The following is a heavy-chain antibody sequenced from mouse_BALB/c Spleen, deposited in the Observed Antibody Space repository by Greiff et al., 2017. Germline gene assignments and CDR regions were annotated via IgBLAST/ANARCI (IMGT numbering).Heavy chain of an antibody. D-gene: IGHD1-1*02. CDR1: GYTFTSYW. V-gene: IGHV1S81*02. CDR3: ARVVGTGAMDY. Sequence: VQLQQSGAELVKPGASVKLSCKASGYTFTSYWMHWVKQRPGQGLEWIGEINPSNGRTNYNEKFKSKATLTVDKSSSTAYMQLSSLTSEDSAVYYCARVVGTGAMDYWGQGTSVTVSA. J-gene: IGHJ4*01. CDR2: INPSNGRT.